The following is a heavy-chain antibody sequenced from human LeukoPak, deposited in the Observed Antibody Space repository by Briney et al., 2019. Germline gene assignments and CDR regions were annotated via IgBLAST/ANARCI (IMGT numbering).Heavy chain of an antibody. CDR1: GFTFDNYA. CDR2: ISWNSGYI. J-gene: IGHJ4*02. V-gene: IGHV3-9*01. CDR3: AKVRGTSSSGYFFDY. Sequence: PGRSLRLSCAASGFTFDNYAMHWVRQAPGKGLEWLSIISWNSGYIGYADSVKGRFTISRDNAKKSLDLQMNSLRAEDTAFYYCAKVRGTSSSGYFFDYWGQGTLVTVSS. D-gene: IGHD3-22*01.